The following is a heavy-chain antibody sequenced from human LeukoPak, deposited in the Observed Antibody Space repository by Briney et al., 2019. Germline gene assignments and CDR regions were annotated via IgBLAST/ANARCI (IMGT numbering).Heavy chain of an antibody. J-gene: IGHJ4*02. CDR2: ISSSSSYI. D-gene: IGHD1-26*01. V-gene: IGHV3-21*01. CDR1: GFTFSSYA. CDR3: ARDEGAGFDY. Sequence: GGSLRLSCAASGFTFSSYAMNWVRQAPGKGLEWVSSISSSSSYIYYADSVKGRFTISRDNAKNSLYLQMNSLRAEDTAVYYCARDEGAGFDYWGRGTLVTVSS.